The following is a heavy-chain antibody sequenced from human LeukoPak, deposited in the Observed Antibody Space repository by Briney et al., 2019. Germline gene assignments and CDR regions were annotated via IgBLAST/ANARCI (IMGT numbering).Heavy chain of an antibody. D-gene: IGHD2-21*02. J-gene: IGHJ4*02. V-gene: IGHV3-23*01. Sequence: AGGSLRLSCAASGFSFSTYAMSWVRQAPGKGLEWVSGVNGNGGSTSYADSVKGRFTISRDNSKNTLYLQMNSLRAEDTAVYYCARDGSYCGGDCYSISLDYWGQGTLVTVSS. CDR1: GFSFSTYA. CDR2: VNGNGGST. CDR3: ARDGSYCGGDCYSISLDY.